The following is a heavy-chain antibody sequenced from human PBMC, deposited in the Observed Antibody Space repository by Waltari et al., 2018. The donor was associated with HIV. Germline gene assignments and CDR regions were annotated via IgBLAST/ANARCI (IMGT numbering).Heavy chain of an antibody. D-gene: IGHD4-17*01. J-gene: IGHJ6*02. CDR3: ARGGATVTTDSGYGMDV. CDR2: IIPIFGTA. Sequence: QVQLVQSGAEVKKPGSSVKVSCKASGGTFSSYAISWVRQATGQGLEWMGGIIPIFGTANYAQKFQGRVTITADKSTSTAYMELSSLRSEDTAVYYCARGGATVTTDSGYGMDVWGQGTTVTVSS. CDR1: GGTFSSYA. V-gene: IGHV1-69*06.